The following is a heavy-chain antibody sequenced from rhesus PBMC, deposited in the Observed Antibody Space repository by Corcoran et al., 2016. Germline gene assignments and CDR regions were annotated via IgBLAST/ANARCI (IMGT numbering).Heavy chain of an antibody. CDR1: GGSISRNY. Sequence: QVQLQESGPGLVKPLETLSLTCAVSGGSISRNYWSWCRQPPGKGLEWIGYMYGSVSSTNYNPSLKSRVHRSVHTSKNQFSRKLSSVTAVDTAVYYGARERAAAPPYFDSWGQGVLVTVSS. CDR2: MYGSVSST. CDR3: ARERAAAPPYFDS. D-gene: IGHD6-43*01. V-gene: IGHV4S11*01. J-gene: IGHJ4*01.